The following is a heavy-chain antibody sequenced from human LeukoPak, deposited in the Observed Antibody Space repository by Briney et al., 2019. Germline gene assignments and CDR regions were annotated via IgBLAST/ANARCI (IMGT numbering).Heavy chain of an antibody. D-gene: IGHD4-11*01. J-gene: IGHJ4*02. CDR2: IWSDGTNQ. Sequence: GGSLTLSCVASQFRFPFSHYGMHWVRQAPGRGLEWVAVIWSDGTNQYYADSVKGRFTISRDNSQNTVYLQVNSLRVEDTAVYFCAKDAQRGFDYSNSLEYWGQGTLVTVSS. CDR1: RFPFSHYG. CDR3: AKDAQRGFDYSNSLEY. V-gene: IGHV3-33*06.